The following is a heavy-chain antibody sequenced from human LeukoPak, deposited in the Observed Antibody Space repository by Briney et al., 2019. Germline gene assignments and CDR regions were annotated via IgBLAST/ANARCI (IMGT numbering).Heavy chain of an antibody. J-gene: IGHJ4*02. D-gene: IGHD6-19*01. CDR2: ISGSGGST. CDR3: AKDFGSSGWQALTGY. Sequence: GGSLRLSCAASGFTFSSYAMSWVRQAPGKGLEWVSAISGSGGSTYYADSVKGRFTISRDNSKNTLYLQMNSLRAGDTAVYYCAKDFGSSGWQALTGYWGQGTLVTVSS. CDR1: GFTFSSYA. V-gene: IGHV3-23*01.